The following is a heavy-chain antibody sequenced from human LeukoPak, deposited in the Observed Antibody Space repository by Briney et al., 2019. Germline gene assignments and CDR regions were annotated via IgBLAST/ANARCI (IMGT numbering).Heavy chain of an antibody. J-gene: IGHJ4*02. Sequence: ASVKASCKASGYTFTSYGISWVRQAPGQGLEWMGWISAYNGNTNYAQKLQGRVTMTTDTSTSTAYMELRSLRSDDTAVYYCARGLGYCSGGSCPDDYWGQGTLVTVSS. V-gene: IGHV1-18*01. CDR3: ARGLGYCSGGSCPDDY. CDR2: ISAYNGNT. D-gene: IGHD2-15*01. CDR1: GYTFTSYG.